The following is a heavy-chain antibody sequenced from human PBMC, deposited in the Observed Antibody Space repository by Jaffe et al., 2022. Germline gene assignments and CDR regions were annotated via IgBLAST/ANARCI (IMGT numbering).Heavy chain of an antibody. J-gene: IGHJ4*02. V-gene: IGHV3-30*03. Sequence: QVQLVESGGGVVLPGRSQRLSCEASGLSFSAYGMHWVRQAPGKGLQWVAVISHDGHDIYYAESVKGRFTISRDNSKSTLYLQMNSLRAEDTAVYFCARDPFSYCRGSSCTQRLAQLDFWGQGTLVTVSS. CDR3: ARDPFSYCRGSSCTQRLAQLDF. CDR2: ISHDGHDI. CDR1: GLSFSAYG. D-gene: IGHD2-2*01.